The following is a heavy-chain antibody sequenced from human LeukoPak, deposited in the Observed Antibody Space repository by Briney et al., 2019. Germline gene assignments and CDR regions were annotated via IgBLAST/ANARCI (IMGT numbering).Heavy chain of an antibody. D-gene: IGHD3-10*01. J-gene: IGHJ4*02. CDR3: TTEPYYGSAFDY. CDR2: IKSKTDGGTT. Sequence: GGSLRLYCAASGFTFSNAWMSWVRQAPGKGLEWVGRIKSKTDGGTTDYAAPVKGRFTISRDDSKNTLYLQMNSLKTEDTAVYYCTTEPYYGSAFDYWGQGTLVTVSS. V-gene: IGHV3-15*01. CDR1: GFTFSNAW.